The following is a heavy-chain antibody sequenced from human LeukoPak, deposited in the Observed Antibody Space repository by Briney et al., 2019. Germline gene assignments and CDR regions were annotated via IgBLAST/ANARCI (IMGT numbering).Heavy chain of an antibody. CDR3: ARRRDFFDY. CDR2: ISSSGSTI. V-gene: IGHV3-11*01. CDR1: GFTLSACY. J-gene: IGHJ4*02. Sequence: GGSLRLSCAASGFTLSACYMSWIRQAPGKGLEWVSYISSSGSTIDCADSVKGRFTISRDNAKNSLYLQMSSLRAEDTAVYYCARRRDFFDYWGQGTLVTVSS.